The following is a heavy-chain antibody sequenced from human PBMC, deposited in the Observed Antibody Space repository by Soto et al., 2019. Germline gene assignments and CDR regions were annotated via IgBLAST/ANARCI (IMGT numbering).Heavy chain of an antibody. CDR1: GFTVSSNY. Sequence: GGSLRLSCAASGFTVSSNYMSWVRQAPGKGLEWVSVIYSGGSTYYADSVKGRFTISRDNSKNTLYLQMNSLRAEDTAVYYCARGGIMSGGSLLAENAFDIWGQGTMVTVSS. D-gene: IGHD2-15*01. CDR2: IYSGGST. J-gene: IGHJ3*02. V-gene: IGHV3-66*01. CDR3: ARGGIMSGGSLLAENAFDI.